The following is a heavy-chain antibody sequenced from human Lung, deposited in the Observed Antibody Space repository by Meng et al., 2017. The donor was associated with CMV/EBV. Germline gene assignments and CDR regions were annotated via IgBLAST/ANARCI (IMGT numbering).Heavy chain of an antibody. CDR1: GFSFSSYG. V-gene: IGHV3-30*02. CDR3: AKDDSAYFDFRSGYSTPPDY. Sequence: SXAASGFSFSSYGMQWVRQAPGKGLEWVTFIRYDGNKKYYVDSVKGRFTISRDNSKNMLYLQMNSLRAEDTAVYYCAKDDSAYFDFRSGYSTPPDYWGQGTXVTVSS. D-gene: IGHD3-3*01. CDR2: IRYDGNKK. J-gene: IGHJ4*02.